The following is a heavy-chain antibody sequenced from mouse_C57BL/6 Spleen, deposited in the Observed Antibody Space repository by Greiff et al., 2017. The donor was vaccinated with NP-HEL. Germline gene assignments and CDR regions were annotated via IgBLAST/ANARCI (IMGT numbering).Heavy chain of an antibody. V-gene: IGHV1-69*01. Sequence: QVQLQQSGAELVMPGASVKLSCKASGYTFTSYWMHWVKQRPGQGLEWIGEIDPSDSYTNYNQKFKGKSTLTVDKSSSTAYMQLSSLTSEDSAVYYCARGRFSFAYWGQGTLVTVSA. CDR1: GYTFTSYW. D-gene: IGHD6-2*01. J-gene: IGHJ3*01. CDR2: IDPSDSYT. CDR3: ARGRFSFAY.